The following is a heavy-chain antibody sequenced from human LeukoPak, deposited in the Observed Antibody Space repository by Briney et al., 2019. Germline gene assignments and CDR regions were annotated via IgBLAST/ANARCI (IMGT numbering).Heavy chain of an antibody. D-gene: IGHD6-6*01. V-gene: IGHV3-48*04. Sequence: GGSLRLSCAASGFTFSSYSMNWVRQAPGKGLEWVSYISSSSSTIYYADSVKGRFTISRDNAKNSLYLQMNSLRAEDTAVYYCAGSSSGYFDHWGQGTLVTVSS. CDR3: AGSSSGYFDH. CDR1: GFTFSSYS. J-gene: IGHJ4*02. CDR2: ISSSSSTI.